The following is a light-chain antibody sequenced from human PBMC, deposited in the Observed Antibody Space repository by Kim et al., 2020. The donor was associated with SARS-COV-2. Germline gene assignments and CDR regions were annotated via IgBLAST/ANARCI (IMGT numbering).Light chain of an antibody. J-gene: IGLJ2*01. CDR3: SSYTSSSTLV. Sequence: GQPIPISCTGTSSDVGGYNYVSWYQQHPGKAPKLMIYDVSKRPSGVSNRFSGSKSGNTASLTISGLQAEDEADYYCSSYTSSSTLVFGGGTQLTVL. CDR1: SSDVGGYNY. CDR2: DVS. V-gene: IGLV2-14*04.